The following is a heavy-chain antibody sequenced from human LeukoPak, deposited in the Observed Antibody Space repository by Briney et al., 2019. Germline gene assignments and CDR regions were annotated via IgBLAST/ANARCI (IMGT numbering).Heavy chain of an antibody. D-gene: IGHD5-18*01. V-gene: IGHV4-61*01. CDR2: IYYSGST. CDR1: GASLSTSPYY. Sequence: SETLSLTCSVSGASLSTSPYYWSWIRQPPGKGLEWIGYIYYSGSTNYNPSLKSRVTISVDTSKNQFSLKLSSVTAADTAVYYCARDSGYSYGLDYWGQGTLVTVSS. J-gene: IGHJ4*02. CDR3: ARDSGYSYGLDY.